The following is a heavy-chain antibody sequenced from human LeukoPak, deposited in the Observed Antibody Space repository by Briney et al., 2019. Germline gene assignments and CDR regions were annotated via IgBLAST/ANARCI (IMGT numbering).Heavy chain of an antibody. CDR1: GYTFTSYG. Sequence: ASVKVSCKASGYTFTSYGISWVRQAPGQGLEWMGWISAYSGNTNYAQKLQGRVTMTTDTSTSTAYMELRSLRSDDTAVYYCARDSPSKSIAARPYDYWGQGTLVTVSS. V-gene: IGHV1-18*01. CDR2: ISAYSGNT. J-gene: IGHJ4*02. CDR3: ARDSPSKSIAARPYDY. D-gene: IGHD6-6*01.